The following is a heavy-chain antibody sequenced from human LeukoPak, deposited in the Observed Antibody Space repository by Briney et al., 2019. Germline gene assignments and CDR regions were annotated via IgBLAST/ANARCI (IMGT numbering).Heavy chain of an antibody. CDR3: ARHSIDSSSSGFDY. D-gene: IGHD6-6*01. CDR1: GFTFSSYS. CDR2: IYYSGST. V-gene: IGHV4-39*01. J-gene: IGHJ4*02. Sequence: GSLRLSCAASGFTFSSYSMNWIRQPPGKGLEWIGSIYYSGSTYYNPSLKSRVTISVDTSKNQFSLKLSSVTAADTAVYYCARHSIDSSSSGFDYWGQGTLVTVSS.